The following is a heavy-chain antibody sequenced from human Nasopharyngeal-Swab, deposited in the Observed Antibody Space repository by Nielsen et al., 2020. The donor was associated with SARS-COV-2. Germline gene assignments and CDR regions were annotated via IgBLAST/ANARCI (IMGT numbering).Heavy chain of an antibody. V-gene: IGHV5-10-1*01. D-gene: IGHD4-11*01. CDR3: ARRGAGTTVFYYHVMDV. J-gene: IGHJ6*02. Sequence: VESLKISCQASGYNFFDFWINWVRQMPGKGLEWMGRIDPSDAHTDYNPSFQGHVTISIDESTRTAYLQWSSLKSSDTAVYYCARRGAGTTVFYYHVMDVWGQGTTVSVSS. CDR2: IDPSDAHT. CDR1: GYNFFDFW.